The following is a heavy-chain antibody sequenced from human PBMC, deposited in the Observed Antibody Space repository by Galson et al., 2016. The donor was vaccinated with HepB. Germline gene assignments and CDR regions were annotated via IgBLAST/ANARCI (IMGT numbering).Heavy chain of an antibody. V-gene: IGHV4-59*13. CDR2: ICDYGST. CDR3: ARREYSSSTFDS. J-gene: IGHJ4*02. D-gene: IGHD6-6*01. CDR1: GGSISNYC. Sequence: SETLSLTCTVSGGSISNYCWTWIRQPLGKGLEWIGYICDYGSTNYNPSLMSRVTISLDTSKSRFSLNLRSVTAADTAVYYCARREYSSSTFDSWDQGTLVTVSS.